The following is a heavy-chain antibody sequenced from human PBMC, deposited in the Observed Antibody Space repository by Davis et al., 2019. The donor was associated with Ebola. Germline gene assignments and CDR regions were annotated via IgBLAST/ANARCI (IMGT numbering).Heavy chain of an antibody. J-gene: IGHJ4*02. D-gene: IGHD4-23*01. V-gene: IGHV3-23*01. Sequence: GGSLRLSCAASEFTSSRYAMTWVRQAPGEGLELVSAITGSGGSTYYADSVKGRFTISRDDAKKSLYLQMDSLRAEDTAVYYCAQQLGDYGGNALRYWGQGTLVTVSS. CDR2: ITGSGGST. CDR3: AQQLGDYGGNALRY. CDR1: EFTSSRYA.